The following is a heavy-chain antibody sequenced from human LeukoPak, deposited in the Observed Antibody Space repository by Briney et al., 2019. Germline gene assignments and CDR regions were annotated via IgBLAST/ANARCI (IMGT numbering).Heavy chain of an antibody. D-gene: IGHD5-18*01. CDR1: GFTFSSYA. J-gene: IGHJ6*03. Sequence: GGSLRLSCAASGFTFSSYAMHWVRQAPGKGLEYVSAISRNGGSTYYANSVKGRFTISRDNSKNTLYLQMGSLRAEDMAVYYCASNSRGYDYYYYYYMDVWGKGTTVTVSS. CDR2: ISRNGGST. V-gene: IGHV3-64*01. CDR3: ASNSRGYDYYYYYYMDV.